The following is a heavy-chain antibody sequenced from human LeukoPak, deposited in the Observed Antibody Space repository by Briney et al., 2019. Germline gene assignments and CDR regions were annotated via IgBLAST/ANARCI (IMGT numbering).Heavy chain of an antibody. CDR1: GYTFTSYD. V-gene: IGHV1-8*01. Sequence: ASVKVSCKASGYTFTSYDINWVRQATGQGLEWMGWINPNSGNTGYAQKFQGRVTMTRNTSISTAYMELSSLRSEDTAVYYCARDLRPFRAAANFDYWGQGTLVTVSS. D-gene: IGHD6-13*01. CDR3: ARDLRPFRAAANFDY. CDR2: INPNSGNT. J-gene: IGHJ4*02.